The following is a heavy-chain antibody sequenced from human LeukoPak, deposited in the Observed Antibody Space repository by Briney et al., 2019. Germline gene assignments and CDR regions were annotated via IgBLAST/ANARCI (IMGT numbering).Heavy chain of an antibody. D-gene: IGHD3-16*02. Sequence: PSETLSLTCTVSGGSISSGGYYWSWIRQHPGKGLEWIGYIYYSGSTYYNPSLKSRVTISVDTSKNQFSLKLSSVTAADTAVYYCARHSSISVSYYDYVWGSYRPYNWFDPWGQGTLVTVSS. CDR2: IYYSGST. J-gene: IGHJ5*02. V-gene: IGHV4-31*03. CDR1: GGSISSGGYY. CDR3: ARHSSISVSYYDYVWGSYRPYNWFDP.